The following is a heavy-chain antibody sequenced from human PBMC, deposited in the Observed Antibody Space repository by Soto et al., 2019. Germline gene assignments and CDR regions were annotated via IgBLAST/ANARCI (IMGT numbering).Heavy chain of an antibody. CDR3: ARDSTGGSSWYNYYYYYGMDV. J-gene: IGHJ6*02. CDR1: GYTFTSYA. D-gene: IGHD6-13*01. V-gene: IGHV1-3*01. CDR2: INAGNGNT. Sequence: ASLKVSCKASGYTFTSYAMHWVRQAPGQRLEWMGWINAGNGNTKYSQKFQGRATITRDTSASTAYMELSSLRSEDTAVYYCARDSTGGSSWYNYYYYYGMDVWGQGXTVTVSS.